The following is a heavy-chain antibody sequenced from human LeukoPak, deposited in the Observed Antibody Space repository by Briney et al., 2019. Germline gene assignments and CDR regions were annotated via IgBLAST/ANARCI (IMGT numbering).Heavy chain of an antibody. V-gene: IGHV4-39*01. CDR2: IYYSGST. CDR3: ARLRSGTSPDY. J-gene: IGHJ4*02. CDR1: GGSISSSSYY. D-gene: IGHD2-2*01. Sequence: SETLSLTCTVSGGSISSSSYYWGWIRQPPGKGLEWIGSIYYSGSTYYNPALKSRVTISVDTSKNQFSLKLSSVTAADTAVYYCARLRSGTSPDYWGQGTLVTVSS.